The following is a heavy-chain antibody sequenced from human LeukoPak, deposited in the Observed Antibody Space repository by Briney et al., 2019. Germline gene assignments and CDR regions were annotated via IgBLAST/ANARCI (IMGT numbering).Heavy chain of an antibody. V-gene: IGHV4-4*07. D-gene: IGHD2-2*02. CDR1: GGSISSYY. CDR2: IYTSGST. Sequence: SETLSLTCTVSGGSISSYYWSWIRQPAGKGLEWIGRIYTSGSTNYNPSLKSRVTMSVDTSKNQFSLKLSSVTAADTAVYYCARDKTGYCSSTSCYTDYYYYYMDVWGKGTTVTVSS. J-gene: IGHJ6*03. CDR3: ARDKTGYCSSTSCYTDYYYYYMDV.